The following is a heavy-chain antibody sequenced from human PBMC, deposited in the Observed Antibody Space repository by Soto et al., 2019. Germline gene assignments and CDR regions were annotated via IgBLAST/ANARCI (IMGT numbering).Heavy chain of an antibody. D-gene: IGHD3-10*01. CDR3: AREPITMVRGVIRKVYYYYMAV. J-gene: IGHJ6*03. CDR2: INHSGST. Sequence: SETLCLTCAVDGGSFSGYYWSWIRQPPGKGLEWIGEINHSGSTNYNPSLKSRVTISVDTSKNQFSLKLSSVTAADTAVYYCAREPITMVRGVIRKVYYYYMAVWGKGTTVTVS. CDR1: GGSFSGYY. V-gene: IGHV4-34*01.